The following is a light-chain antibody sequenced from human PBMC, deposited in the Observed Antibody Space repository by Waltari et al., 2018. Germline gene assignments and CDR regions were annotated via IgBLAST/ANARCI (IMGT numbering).Light chain of an antibody. J-gene: IGKJ1*01. CDR1: QSLLHSDGYNY. V-gene: IGKV2-28*01. CDR2: LSF. Sequence: DIVMTQFLLLLPVTPAGRVYSSCSSSQSLLHSDGYNYLKWYRQKPGQSPQLLIYLSFIRASGVPDRFTGSGAGTDFTLKISRVEAEDVGFYYCMQALHTPPTFGQGTRAESK. CDR3: MQALHTPPT.